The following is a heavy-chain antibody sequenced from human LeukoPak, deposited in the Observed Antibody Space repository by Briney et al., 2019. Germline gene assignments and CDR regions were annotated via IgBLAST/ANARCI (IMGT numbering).Heavy chain of an antibody. CDR1: GFTFSSYG. V-gene: IGHV3-33*01. CDR2: IWYDGSNK. CDR3: ARDRVVRGMAEYYYYGMDV. J-gene: IGHJ6*04. Sequence: PGGSLRLSCAASGFTFSSYGMPWVRQAPGKGLEWVAIIWYDGSNKYYADSVKGRFTISRDNSKNTLYLQMNSLRAEDTAVYYCARDRVVRGMAEYYYYGMDVWGKGTTVTVSS. D-gene: IGHD3-10*01.